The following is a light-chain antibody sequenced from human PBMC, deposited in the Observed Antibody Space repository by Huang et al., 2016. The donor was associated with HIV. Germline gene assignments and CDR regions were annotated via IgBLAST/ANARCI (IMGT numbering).Light chain of an antibody. J-gene: IGKJ3*01. V-gene: IGKV1-33*01. CDR1: QDISNY. Sequence: DIQMTQSPSSLSASVGDRVTITCQASQDISNYLNWYQQKPGKAPKLLIYAASNLETGVPSRFSGGGCGTDFTFTISSLQHEDIATYYCQQYDNRLTFGPGTKVDIK. CDR2: AAS. CDR3: QQYDNRLT.